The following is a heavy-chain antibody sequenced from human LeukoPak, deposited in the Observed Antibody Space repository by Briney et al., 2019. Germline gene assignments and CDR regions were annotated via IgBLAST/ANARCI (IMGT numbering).Heavy chain of an antibody. J-gene: IGHJ6*03. CDR2: INPNSGGT. D-gene: IGHD2-2*01. V-gene: IGHV1-2*02. CDR1: GYTFTGYY. CDR3: ARAVVVVPAAMQWGYYYYYHMDV. Sequence: ASVKVSCKAFGYTFTGYYMHWVRQAPGQGLEWMGWINPNSGGTNYAQKFQGRVTMTRDTSISTAYMELSSLRSDDTAVYYCARAVVVVPAAMQWGYYYYYHMDVWGKGTTVTVSS.